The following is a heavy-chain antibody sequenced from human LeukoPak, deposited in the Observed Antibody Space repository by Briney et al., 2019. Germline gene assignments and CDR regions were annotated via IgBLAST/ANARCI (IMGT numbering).Heavy chain of an antibody. CDR3: AKGPRGRMVRGDPEYFQH. CDR1: GGTFSNYA. CDR2: IIPIFGRA. V-gene: IGHV1-69*06. Sequence: GSSVKVSCKASGGTFSNYAISWVRQAPGQGLEWMGGIIPIFGRANYAQKFQGRVTFTADKSTRTAYMELSSLRSDDTAVYYCAKGPRGRMVRGDPEYFQHWGQGTLVTVSS. J-gene: IGHJ1*01. D-gene: IGHD3-10*01.